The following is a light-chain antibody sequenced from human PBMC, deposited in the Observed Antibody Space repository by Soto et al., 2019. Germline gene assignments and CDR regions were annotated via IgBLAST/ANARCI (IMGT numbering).Light chain of an antibody. CDR3: QQYNNWPRT. CDR1: QSVSNN. Sequence: DIEMTQSPASLSSSAGERLTLTCRASQSVSNNLAWYKQKPGQAPRLLIYGASTRATGIPARFSGRGSGTEFTLTISSLQSDDFEIYYCQQYNNWPRTFGQGTKVDI. J-gene: IGKJ1*01. V-gene: IGKV3-15*01. CDR2: GAS.